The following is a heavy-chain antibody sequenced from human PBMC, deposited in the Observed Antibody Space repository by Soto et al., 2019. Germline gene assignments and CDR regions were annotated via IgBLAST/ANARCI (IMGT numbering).Heavy chain of an antibody. Sequence: QVQLVESGGGVVQPGRSLRLSCAASGFTFSSYGMHWVRQAPGKGLEWVAVISYDGSNKYYADSVKGRFTISRDNSKNTLYRQMNSLRAEDTAVYYCAKVESIAAAGTLDYWGQGTLVTVSS. CDR1: GFTFSSYG. CDR3: AKVESIAAAGTLDY. V-gene: IGHV3-30*18. J-gene: IGHJ4*02. CDR2: ISYDGSNK. D-gene: IGHD6-13*01.